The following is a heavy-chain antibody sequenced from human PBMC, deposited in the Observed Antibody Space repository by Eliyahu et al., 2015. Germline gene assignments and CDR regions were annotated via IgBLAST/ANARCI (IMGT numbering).Heavy chain of an antibody. J-gene: IGHJ4*02. V-gene: IGHV2-70*15. Sequence: QVTLRESGPALVKPTQTLTLTCTFSGFSLSTSGMCVSWIRQPPGKALEWLARIDWDDDKYYSTSLKTRLTISKDTSKNQVVLTMTNMDPVDTATYYCARSLPDSSGNPYFDYWGQGTLVTVSS. D-gene: IGHD3-22*01. CDR2: IDWDDDK. CDR1: GFSLSTSGMC. CDR3: ARSLPDSSGNPYFDY.